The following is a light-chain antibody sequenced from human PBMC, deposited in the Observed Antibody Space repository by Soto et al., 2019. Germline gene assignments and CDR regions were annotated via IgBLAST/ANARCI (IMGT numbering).Light chain of an antibody. CDR2: AAS. V-gene: IGKV1-6*02. J-gene: IGKJ1*01. CDR1: QTIRRS. CDR3: LQYYNFSWT. Sequence: IQMTQSPSSLSASIGDRVTITCRASQTIRRSLNWYQQKPETAPKLLIFAASNLQSGVPSRFSGSGSVTDFTLAITGLQPEDFATYYCLQYYNFSWTFGQGTKVDIK.